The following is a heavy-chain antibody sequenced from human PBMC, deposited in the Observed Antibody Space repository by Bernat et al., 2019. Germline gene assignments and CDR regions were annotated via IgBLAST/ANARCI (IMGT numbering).Heavy chain of an antibody. J-gene: IGHJ3*02. V-gene: IGHV5-51*01. Sequence: EMQLVQSGAEVKKPGESLKFSCKGSGYNFTTYWIGWVRQMPGKGLEWMGIIYPGDSDTRYSPSLQGQVTISVDKSISIAYLQWSSLKASDTAIYYCARRGQMAGSVGDAFDIWGQGTMVTVSS. CDR1: GYNFTTYW. D-gene: IGHD6-19*01. CDR2: IYPGDSDT. CDR3: ARRGQMAGSVGDAFDI.